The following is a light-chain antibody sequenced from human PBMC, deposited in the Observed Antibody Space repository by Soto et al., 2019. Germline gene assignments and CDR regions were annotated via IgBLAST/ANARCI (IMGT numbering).Light chain of an antibody. Sequence: EIVMTQSPATLSVSPGGRATLSCRASQSVSSNLAWYQQKPGQAPRLLIYGASTRATGIPARFSGSGSGTEFTLTISSLQSEDFAVYYCQQYNNWPLWTFGQGTKV. J-gene: IGKJ1*01. CDR2: GAS. V-gene: IGKV3D-15*01. CDR3: QQYNNWPLWT. CDR1: QSVSSN.